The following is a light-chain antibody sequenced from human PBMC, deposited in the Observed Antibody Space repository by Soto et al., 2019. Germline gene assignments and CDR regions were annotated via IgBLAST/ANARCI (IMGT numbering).Light chain of an antibody. J-gene: IGKJ1*01. Sequence: DIHMTQSPSTLPASVLDIVTIICRASQSISNWLAWYQQKPGTAPKVLIYHASNLQSGVPSRFSGSGSGTEFTLTISSLKPDDFATYYCQKYNSYSFGQGTKVDIK. CDR2: HAS. V-gene: IGKV1-5*02. CDR3: QKYNSYS. CDR1: QSISNW.